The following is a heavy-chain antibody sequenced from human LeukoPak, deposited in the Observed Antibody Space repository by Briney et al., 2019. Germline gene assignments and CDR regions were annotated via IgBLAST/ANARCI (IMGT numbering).Heavy chain of an antibody. J-gene: IGHJ4*02. D-gene: IGHD3-22*01. CDR3: ARDPPDYYDSSGHSGSY. CDR1: GYTFTSYY. Sequence: ASVKVSCKASGYTFTSYYMHWVRQAPGQGLEWMGIINPSGGSTSYAQKFQGRVTITTDESTSTAYMELSSLRSEDTAVYYCARDPPDYYDSSGHSGSYWGQGTLVTVSS. V-gene: IGHV1-46*01. CDR2: INPSGGST.